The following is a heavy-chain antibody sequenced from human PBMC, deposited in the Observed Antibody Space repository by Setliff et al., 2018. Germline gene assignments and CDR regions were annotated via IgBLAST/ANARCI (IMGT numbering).Heavy chain of an antibody. J-gene: IGHJ4*02. V-gene: IGHV4-61*08. Sequence: SETLSLTCTVSGDSMSGDSTGAQYWSWIRQAPGKGLEYIGYIYYSGSTDSNPSLKSRFTISRDNAKNALYLQMNSLRVEDTALYYCARDGNNWNDLDYWGQGALVTVSS. CDR3: ARDGNNWNDLDY. CDR2: IYYSGST. CDR1: GDSMSGDSTGAQY. D-gene: IGHD1-20*01.